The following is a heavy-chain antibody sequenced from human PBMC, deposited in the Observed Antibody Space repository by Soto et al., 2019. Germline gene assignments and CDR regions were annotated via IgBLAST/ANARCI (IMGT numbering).Heavy chain of an antibody. Sequence: QLQLQESGSGLVKPSQTLSLTCAVSGGSISSGGYSWSWIRQPPGKGLEWIGYIYHSGSTYYNPSLKRRVTISVDRPKTQFSPKLSSVTAADTAVYNCAAGGGLPRYYWGQGTLVTVSS. CDR1: GGSISSGGYS. D-gene: IGHD5-12*01. CDR2: IYHSGST. J-gene: IGHJ4*02. CDR3: AAGGGLPRYY. V-gene: IGHV4-30-2*01.